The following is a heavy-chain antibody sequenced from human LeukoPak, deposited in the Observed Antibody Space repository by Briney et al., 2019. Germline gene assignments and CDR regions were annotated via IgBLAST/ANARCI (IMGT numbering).Heavy chain of an antibody. J-gene: IGHJ1*01. D-gene: IGHD3-22*01. V-gene: IGHV4-4*09. Sequence: SQTLSLTCSVSGGSFSGYYWNWFRQAPGKGLEWIGYIHHSGVSAYNPSLKSRVTISVDRSKNQFSLKLSSVTAADTAVYYCARGWYYDSSGYYSYTTIQHWGQGTLVTVSS. CDR2: IHHSGVS. CDR1: GGSFSGYY. CDR3: ARGWYYDSSGYYSYTTIQH.